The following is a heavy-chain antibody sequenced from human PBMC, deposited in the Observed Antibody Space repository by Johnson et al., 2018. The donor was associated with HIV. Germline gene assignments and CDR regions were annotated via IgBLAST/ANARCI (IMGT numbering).Heavy chain of an antibody. CDR2: IQYDGSNK. V-gene: IGHV3-30*02. CDR1: GFTFSGYG. CDR3: AKTLSPYYYESSGYYESYDSFDI. Sequence: QMQLVESGGGAVQPGKSLRLSCAASGFTFSGYGMHWVRQAPGKGLEWVAFIQYDGSNKFYVDSVKGRSTISRANSKNTLYLQLNSLRPEDTAVYYCAKTLSPYYYESSGYYESYDSFDIWGQGTMVSVSS. D-gene: IGHD3-22*01. J-gene: IGHJ3*02.